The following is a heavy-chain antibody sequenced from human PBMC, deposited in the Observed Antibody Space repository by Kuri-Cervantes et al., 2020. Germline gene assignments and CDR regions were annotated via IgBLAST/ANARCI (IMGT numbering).Heavy chain of an antibody. D-gene: IGHD3-3*02. CDR3: AKEGTAQISSWYDS. J-gene: IGHJ5*01. V-gene: IGHV3-7*01. CDR2: IKQDGSEK. CDR1: GFTFSSYW. Sequence: GESLKISCAASGFTFSSYWMSWVRQAPGKGLEWVANIKQDGSEKYYVDSVKGRFTISRDNSKNTLYLQMSSLRGEDTAVYYCAKEGTAQISSWYDSWGQGVLVTVSS.